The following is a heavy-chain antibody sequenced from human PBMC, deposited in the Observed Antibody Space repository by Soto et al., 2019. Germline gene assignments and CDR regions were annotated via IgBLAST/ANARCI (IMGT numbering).Heavy chain of an antibody. Sequence: QLQLQESGSGLVKPSQTLSLTCAVSGGSISSGGYSWSWIRQPPGQGLEWIGYINHSGSTYYNPSFKSRLTISVDRSKNQFSLKLSSVTAADTAVYYCARLRWDWYFDLWGRGTLVSVSS. J-gene: IGHJ2*01. CDR2: INHSGST. CDR3: ARLRWDWYFDL. CDR1: GGSISSGGYS. V-gene: IGHV4-30-2*01.